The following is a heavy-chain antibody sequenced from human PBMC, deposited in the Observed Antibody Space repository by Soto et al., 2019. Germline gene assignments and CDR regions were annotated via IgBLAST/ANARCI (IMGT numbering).Heavy chain of an antibody. V-gene: IGHV3-21*01. CDR1: GFTFSSYS. CDR3: ARESEDLTSNFDY. J-gene: IGHJ4*02. Sequence: GGSLRLSCAASGFTFSSYSMNWVRQAPGQGLEWVSSISTSSSYIYYADSVKGRFTISRDNAKNSLYLQMNSLRVEDTAVYYCARESEDLTSNFDYWGQGTLVTVSS. CDR2: ISTSSSYI.